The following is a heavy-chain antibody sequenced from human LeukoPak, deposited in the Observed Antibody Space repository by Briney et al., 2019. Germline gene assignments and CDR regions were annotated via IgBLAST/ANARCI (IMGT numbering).Heavy chain of an antibody. D-gene: IGHD5-24*01. CDR1: GGSISSGGYS. V-gene: IGHV4-30-2*01. J-gene: IGHJ3*01. CDR2: IYHSGST. Sequence: SETLSLTCAVSGGSISSGGYSWSWIRQPPGKGLEWIGYIYHSGSTYYNPSLKSRVTISVDRSKNQFSLKLSSVTAADTAVYYCARDASLQTGAFDVWGQGTMVTVSS. CDR3: ARDASLQTGAFDV.